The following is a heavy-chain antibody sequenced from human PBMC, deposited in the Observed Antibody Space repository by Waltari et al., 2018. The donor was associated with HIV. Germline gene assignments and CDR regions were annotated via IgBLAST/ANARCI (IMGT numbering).Heavy chain of an antibody. V-gene: IGHV3-21*01. CDR2: ISKSGYYV. D-gene: IGHD1-1*01. CDR1: GFKFDLFT. CDR3: VRDRTSETTGDFDS. J-gene: IGHJ4*02. Sequence: DVQLVESGGGLVKPGQSLRLSCIASGFKFDLFTPTWVRQAPGGGLEWVASISKSGYYVYYSDSLKGRVTISRDNAKKSLLLQVNSLTADDTGLYFCVRDRTSETTGDFDSWGQGVPVFVSS.